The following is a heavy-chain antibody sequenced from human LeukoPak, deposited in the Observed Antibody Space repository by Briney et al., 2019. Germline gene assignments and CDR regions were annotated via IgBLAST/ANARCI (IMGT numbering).Heavy chain of an antibody. Sequence: SETLSLTCTVSGGSISSGGYYWSWIRQHPGKGLEWIGYIYYSGSTYYNPSLKSRVTISVDTSKNQFSLKLSSVTAADTAVYYCARAVEYSSGWYTHNSIAFDIWGQGTMVTVSS. V-gene: IGHV4-31*03. CDR1: GGSISSGGYY. D-gene: IGHD6-19*01. CDR3: ARAVEYSSGWYTHNSIAFDI. J-gene: IGHJ3*02. CDR2: IYYSGST.